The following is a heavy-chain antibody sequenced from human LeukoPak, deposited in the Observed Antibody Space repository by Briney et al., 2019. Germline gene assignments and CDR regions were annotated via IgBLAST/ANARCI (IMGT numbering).Heavy chain of an antibody. J-gene: IGHJ5*02. CDR2: IYYSGST. Sequence: SSETLSLTCTVSGGSISSYYWSWIRQPPGKGLEWIGYIYYSGSTNYNPSLKSRLTISLDTSKNQFSLKLSSVTAADTAVYYCARYVVPAAPIFLNWFDPWGQGTLVTVSS. D-gene: IGHD2-2*01. V-gene: IGHV4-59*01. CDR3: ARYVVPAAPIFLNWFDP. CDR1: GGSISSYY.